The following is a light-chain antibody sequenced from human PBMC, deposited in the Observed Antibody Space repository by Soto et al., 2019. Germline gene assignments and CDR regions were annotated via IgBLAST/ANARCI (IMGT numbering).Light chain of an antibody. Sequence: IRMTQSPSSLSASTGDRVTITCRASQGISSYLAWYQQKPGKAPKLLIYAASTLQSGVPSRFSGSGSGTDFTLTISCLQSEDIATYYCQQYYSYPYTCGQGNKGDIK. CDR3: QQYYSYPYT. J-gene: IGKJ2*01. V-gene: IGKV1-8*01. CDR2: AAS. CDR1: QGISSY.